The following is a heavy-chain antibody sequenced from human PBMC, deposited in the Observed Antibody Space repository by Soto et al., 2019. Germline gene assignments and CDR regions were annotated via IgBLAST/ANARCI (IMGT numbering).Heavy chain of an antibody. CDR3: ARDPTVTTVLRGYYYGMDV. D-gene: IGHD4-4*01. CDR2: ISSSSSYI. CDR1: GFTFSSYS. V-gene: IGHV3-21*01. Sequence: EVQLVESGGGLVKPGGSLRLSCAASGFTFSSYSMNWVRQAPGKGLEWVSSISSSSSYIYYADSVKGRFTISRDNAKNSLYLQMNSLRAEDTAVYYCARDPTVTTVLRGYYYGMDVWGQVTTVTVS. J-gene: IGHJ6*02.